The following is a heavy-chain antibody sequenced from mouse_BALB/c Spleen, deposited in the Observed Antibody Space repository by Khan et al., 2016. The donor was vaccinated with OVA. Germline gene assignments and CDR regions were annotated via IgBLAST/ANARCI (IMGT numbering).Heavy chain of an antibody. J-gene: IGHJ3*01. CDR1: GFTFSTYG. Sequence: EVQLVESGGDLVKPGGSLKLSCVASGFTFSTYGMSWVRQTPDMRLEWVATISSGGHYTYYPDSVKGRFTISRDNAKNTLYLQMSSLKSEDTAIYYCARLAYYYNSDGFAYWGQGTLVTVSA. V-gene: IGHV5-6*01. CDR3: ARLAYYYNSDGFAY. D-gene: IGHD1-1*01. CDR2: ISSGGHYT.